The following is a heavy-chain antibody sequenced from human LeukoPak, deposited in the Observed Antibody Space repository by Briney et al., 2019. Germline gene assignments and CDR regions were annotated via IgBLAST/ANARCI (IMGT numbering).Heavy chain of an antibody. V-gene: IGHV4-31*03. J-gene: IGHJ5*02. D-gene: IGHD2-21*01. CDR1: GGSISSGYY. CDR3: ARRKADDGGEYYSWFDP. CDR2: IYYTGTA. Sequence: SETLSLTCTVSGGSISSGYYWGWIRPYPGKGLEWIGHIYYTGTAYYNPSLESRVYISVDTSQSQFSLNLNSVTVADTAVYHCARRKADDGGEYYSWFDPWGQGTLVTVSS.